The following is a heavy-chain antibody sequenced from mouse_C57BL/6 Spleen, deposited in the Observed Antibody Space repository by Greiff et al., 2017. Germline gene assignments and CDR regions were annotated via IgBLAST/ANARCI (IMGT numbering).Heavy chain of an antibody. D-gene: IGHD1-1*01. CDR1: GYTFTSYW. Sequence: QVQLQQPGAELVKPGASVKMSCKASGYTFTSYWITWVKQRPGQGLEWIGDIYPGSGSTNYNEKFKSKATLTVDTSSSTAYMQLSSLTTEDSAVYYCARSVTTVVATGDYAIDYWGQGTSVTVSS. CDR3: ARSVTTVVATGDYAIDY. V-gene: IGHV1-55*01. J-gene: IGHJ4*01. CDR2: IYPGSGST.